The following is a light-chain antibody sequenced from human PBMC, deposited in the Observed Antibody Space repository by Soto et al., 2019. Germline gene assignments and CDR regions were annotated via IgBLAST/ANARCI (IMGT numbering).Light chain of an antibody. CDR1: SGDVGAYSS. CDR3: CSYAGSSTLGV. Sequence: QSVLTQPPSASGSPGQSVTISCTGTSGDVGAYSSVSWYQQHPGKAPKLMIYGVSTRPSGVPDRFSGSKSGNTASLTISGLQAEDEADYYCCSYAGSSTLGVFGTGTKVTVL. V-gene: IGLV2-8*01. J-gene: IGLJ1*01. CDR2: GVS.